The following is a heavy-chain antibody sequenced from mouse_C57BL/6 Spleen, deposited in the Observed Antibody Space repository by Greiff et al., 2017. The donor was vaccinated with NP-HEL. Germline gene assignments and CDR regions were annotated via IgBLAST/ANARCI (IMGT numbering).Heavy chain of an antibody. CDR3: ARSPYGSNYAMDY. J-gene: IGHJ4*01. Sequence: QVQLQQPGAELVKPGASVKMSCKASGYTFTSYWITWVKQRPGQGLEWIGDIYPGSGSTNYNEKFKSKATLTVDTSSSTAYMQLSSLTSEDSAVYYCARSPYGSNYAMDYWGQGTSVTVSS. CDR1: GYTFTSYW. D-gene: IGHD1-1*01. V-gene: IGHV1-55*01. CDR2: IYPGSGST.